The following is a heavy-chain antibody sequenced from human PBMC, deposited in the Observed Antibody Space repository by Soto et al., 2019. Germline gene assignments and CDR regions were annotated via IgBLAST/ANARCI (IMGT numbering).Heavy chain of an antibody. J-gene: IGHJ6*02. V-gene: IGHV3-11*06. Sequence: GGSLRLSCAASGFTFSDYYMSWIRQAPGKGLEYISYISSSSGSTNYADSVKGRFTISRDNAKNSLYLQMSSLRAEDTAVYYCARDRGGYDRLYYYHGMDVWGQGTAVTVSS. CDR3: ARDRGGYDRLYYYHGMDV. CDR1: GFTFSDYY. D-gene: IGHD5-12*01. CDR2: ISSSSGST.